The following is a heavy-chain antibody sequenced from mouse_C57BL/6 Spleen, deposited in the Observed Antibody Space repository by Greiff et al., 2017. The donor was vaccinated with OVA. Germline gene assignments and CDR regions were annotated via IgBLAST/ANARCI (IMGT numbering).Heavy chain of an antibody. J-gene: IGHJ3*01. D-gene: IGHD1-1*01. Sequence: QVQLKQPGAELVKPGASVKMSCKASGYTFTSYWITWVKQRPGQGLEWIGDIYPGSGSTNYNEKFKSKATLTVDTSSSTAYMQLSSLTSEDSAVYYCAREDFGDYYGSSGFAYWGQGTLVTVSA. CDR1: GYTFTSYW. CDR3: AREDFGDYYGSSGFAY. CDR2: IYPGSGST. V-gene: IGHV1-55*01.